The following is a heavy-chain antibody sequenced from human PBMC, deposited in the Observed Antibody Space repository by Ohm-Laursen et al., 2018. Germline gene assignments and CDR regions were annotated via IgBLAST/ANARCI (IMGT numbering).Heavy chain of an antibody. CDR2: INHSGST. V-gene: IGHV4-34*01. Sequence: SGTLSLTCAVYGGSFSGYYWSWIRQPPGKGLEWIGEINHSGSTNYNPSLKSRVTISVDTSKNQFSLKLSSVTAADTAVYYCARGRYYDYVWGSYLATYFDYWGQGTLVTVSS. D-gene: IGHD3-16*02. J-gene: IGHJ4*02. CDR1: GGSFSGYY. CDR3: ARGRYYDYVWGSYLATYFDY.